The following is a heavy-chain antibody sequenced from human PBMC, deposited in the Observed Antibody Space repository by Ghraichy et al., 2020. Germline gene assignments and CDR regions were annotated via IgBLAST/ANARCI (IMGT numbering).Heavy chain of an antibody. CDR1: GGSISSYY. CDR3: AREASDAFVI. J-gene: IGHJ3*02. V-gene: IGHV4-59*01. Sequence: SETLSLTCTVSGGSISSYYWSWIRQPPGKGLEWIGYIYYSGSPNYNPSLKSRVTISVDTSKNQFSLKLSSVTAADTAVYYCAREASDAFVIWGQGTMFTVSS. CDR2: IYYSGSP.